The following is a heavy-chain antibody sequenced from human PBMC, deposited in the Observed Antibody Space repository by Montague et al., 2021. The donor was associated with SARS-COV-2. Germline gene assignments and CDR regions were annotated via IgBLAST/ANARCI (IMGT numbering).Heavy chain of an antibody. D-gene: IGHD3-9*01. CDR1: GGSINSSSYY. Sequence: SETLSLTCTVSGGSINSSSYYWGWIRQPPGKGLEWIGSIYYSGSTYYNPSLKSRVTISVATSKNQFSLKLSSVTAADTAVYYCARHVYNILTGYYTYWYFDLWGRGTLVTVSS. J-gene: IGHJ2*01. V-gene: IGHV4-39*01. CDR3: ARHVYNILTGYYTYWYFDL. CDR2: IYYSGST.